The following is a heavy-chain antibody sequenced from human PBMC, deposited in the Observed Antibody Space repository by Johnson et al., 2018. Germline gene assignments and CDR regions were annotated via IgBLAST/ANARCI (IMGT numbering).Heavy chain of an antibody. Sequence: VQLVQSGAEVKKPGESLKISCKGSGYSFTTYWIGWVRQMPGKGLEWMGIIYPGDSDTRYSPSFQGQVTISADKSISTAYLQWSSLKASDTAMYYCARRKYYYDSSGYNCYFDYWGQGTLVTVSS. CDR1: GYSFTTYW. D-gene: IGHD3-22*01. V-gene: IGHV5-51*01. J-gene: IGHJ4*02. CDR2: IYPGDSDT. CDR3: ARRKYYYDSSGYNCYFDY.